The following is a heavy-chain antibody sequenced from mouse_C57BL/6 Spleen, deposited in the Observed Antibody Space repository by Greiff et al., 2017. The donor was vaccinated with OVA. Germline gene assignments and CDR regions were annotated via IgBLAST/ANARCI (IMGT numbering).Heavy chain of an antibody. J-gene: IGHJ4*01. CDR2: INPNNGGT. Sequence: VQLKESGPELVKPGASVKMSCKASGYTFTDYNMHWVKQSHGKSLEWIGYINPNNGGTSYNQKFKGKATLTVNKSSSTAYMELRSLTSEDSAVYYCARPFYYDYGGYYAMDYWGQGTSVTVSS. CDR3: ARPFYYDYGGYYAMDY. D-gene: IGHD2-4*01. V-gene: IGHV1-22*01. CDR1: GYTFTDYN.